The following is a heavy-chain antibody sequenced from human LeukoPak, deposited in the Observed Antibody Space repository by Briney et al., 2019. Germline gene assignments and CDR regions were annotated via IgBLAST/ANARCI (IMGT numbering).Heavy chain of an antibody. CDR1: GFTFSSYD. J-gene: IGHJ4*01. CDR3: ARAYGDYGFDF. Sequence: AGGSLRLSCAASGFTFSSYDMHWVSQATGKGLEWVSGLVTAGDTYYAGPVKGRFTISREDAKNSLYLQMNSLRAGDTAVYFCARAYGDYGFDFWGRGTLVTVSS. V-gene: IGHV3-13*01. D-gene: IGHD4-17*01. CDR2: LVTAGDT.